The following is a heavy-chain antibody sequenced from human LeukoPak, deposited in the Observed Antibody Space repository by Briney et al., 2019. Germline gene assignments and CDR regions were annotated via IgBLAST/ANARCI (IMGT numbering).Heavy chain of an antibody. CDR2: IYYSGST. CDR3: ARHIGSSGWYGENWFDP. Sequence: SETLSLTCAVYGGSFSGYYWGWIRQPPGKGLEWIGSIYYSGSTYYNPSLKSRVTISVDTSKNQFSLKLSSVTAADTAVYYCARHIGSSGWYGENWFDPWGQGTLVTVSS. CDR1: GGSFSGYY. D-gene: IGHD6-19*01. V-gene: IGHV4-39*01. J-gene: IGHJ5*02.